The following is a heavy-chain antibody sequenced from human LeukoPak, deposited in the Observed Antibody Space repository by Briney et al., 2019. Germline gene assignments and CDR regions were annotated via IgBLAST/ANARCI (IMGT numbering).Heavy chain of an antibody. Sequence: GGCLRLSCAASGFTFSSYWMSWVRQAPGKGLEWVANIKQDGSEKYYVDSVKGRFTISRDNAKNSLYLQMNSLRAEDTAVYYCARGGEIRTRDFDYWGQGTLVTVSS. CDR3: ARGGEIRTRDFDY. CDR1: GFTFSSYW. J-gene: IGHJ4*02. V-gene: IGHV3-7*01. CDR2: IKQDGSEK. D-gene: IGHD3-10*01.